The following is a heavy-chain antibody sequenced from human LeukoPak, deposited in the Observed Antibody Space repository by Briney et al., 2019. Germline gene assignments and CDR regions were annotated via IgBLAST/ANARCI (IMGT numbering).Heavy chain of an antibody. Sequence: GGSLRLSWAASGFTFRSYAMHWVRQAPGTGLEWVSFISYDGNNQYYADSVKGRYTISRDNSKNTLYLQMNSLRTEDTAVYYCAKDAGDQGYFDYWGQGTLVTVSS. V-gene: IGHV3-30*04. CDR2: ISYDGNNQ. CDR3: AKDAGDQGYFDY. CDR1: GFTFRSYA. J-gene: IGHJ4*02. D-gene: IGHD3-16*01.